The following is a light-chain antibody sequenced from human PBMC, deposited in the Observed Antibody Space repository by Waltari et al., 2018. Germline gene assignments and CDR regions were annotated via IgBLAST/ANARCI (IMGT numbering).Light chain of an antibody. V-gene: IGKV2-30*01. CDR2: KVS. CDR3: MQGTHWPWT. J-gene: IGKJ1*01. CDR1: LSLVSSDGNTY. Sequence: DVVMTQSPLSLPVTLGQPASISCRSSLSLVSSDGNTYFNWFQHRPGQSPRRLLYKVSNRDSGVPDRFSGSGSGTDFTLRINRVEAEDVGVYYCMQGTHWPWTFGPGTKVEIK.